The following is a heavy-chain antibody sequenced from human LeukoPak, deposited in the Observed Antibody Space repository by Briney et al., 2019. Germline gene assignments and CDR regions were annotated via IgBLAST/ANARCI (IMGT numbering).Heavy chain of an antibody. CDR3: ARVLDAGYYYFDAFDI. CDR2: ISAYNGNT. V-gene: IGHV1-18*01. J-gene: IGHJ3*02. CDR1: GYTFTSYG. D-gene: IGHD3-22*01. Sequence: GSVKVSCKASGYTFTSYGISWVRQAPGQGLEWMGWISAYNGNTNYAQKLQGRVTMTTDTSTSTAYMELRSLRSDDTAVYYCARVLDAGYYYFDAFDIWGQGTMVTVSS.